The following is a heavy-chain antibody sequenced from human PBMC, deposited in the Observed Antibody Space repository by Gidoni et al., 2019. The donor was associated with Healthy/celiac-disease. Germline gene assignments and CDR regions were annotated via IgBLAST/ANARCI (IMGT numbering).Heavy chain of an antibody. Sequence: EVQLVESGGGLVKPGRSLRLSCTASGFTFGDYAMSWFRQAPGKGLEWVGFIRSKAYGGTTEYAASVKGRFTISRDDSKSIAYLQMNSLKTEDTAVYYCTSGYGENHYYYYGMDVWGQGTTVTVSS. J-gene: IGHJ6*02. CDR2: IRSKAYGGTT. CDR1: GFTFGDYA. D-gene: IGHD4-17*01. V-gene: IGHV3-49*05. CDR3: TSGYGENHYYYYGMDV.